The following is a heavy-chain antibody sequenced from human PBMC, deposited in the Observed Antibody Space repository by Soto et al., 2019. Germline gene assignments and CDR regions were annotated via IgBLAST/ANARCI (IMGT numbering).Heavy chain of an antibody. J-gene: IGHJ6*02. V-gene: IGHV3-30-3*01. Sequence: QVQLVESGGGVVQPGRSLRLSCAASGFTFSSYAMHWVRQAPGKGLEWVAVISYDGSNKYYADSVKGRFTISRDNSKNTLYLQMNSLRAEDTAVYYCARDGHCISTCCYYYYGMDVWGQGTTVTVSS. CDR3: ARDGHCISTCCYYYYGMDV. D-gene: IGHD2-2*01. CDR2: ISYDGSNK. CDR1: GFTFSSYA.